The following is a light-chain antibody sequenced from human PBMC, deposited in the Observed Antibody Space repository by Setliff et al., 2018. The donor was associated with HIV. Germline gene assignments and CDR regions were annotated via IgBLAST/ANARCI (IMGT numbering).Light chain of an antibody. CDR1: SSDFGGYNY. J-gene: IGLJ1*01. Sequence: QSALTQPRSVSGSPGQSVTISCTGTSSDFGGYNYVSWYQQHPGKAPKLVIYDVTIRPSGVSNRFSGSKSGNTASLTISGLQAEDEGDYYCYSYTAGTSYVFGGGTKGTVL. CDR3: YSYTAGTSYV. CDR2: DVT. V-gene: IGLV2-11*01.